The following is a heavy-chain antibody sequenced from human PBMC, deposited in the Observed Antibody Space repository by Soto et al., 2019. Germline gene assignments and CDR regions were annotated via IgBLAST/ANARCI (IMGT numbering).Heavy chain of an antibody. J-gene: IGHJ4*02. CDR3: ARVLGYCSGGNCYPDY. Sequence: QVQLQESGPGLVKPSQTLSLTCTVSGGSISSGSYYWSWIRQHPGKGLEWIVYIYYSGYTYYNPSLRSRVTISLDTSTNQFSLKLSSVTAADTAVYYCARVLGYCSGGNCYPDYWGQGTLVTVSS. CDR2: IYYSGYT. CDR1: GGSISSGSYY. D-gene: IGHD2-15*01. V-gene: IGHV4-31*03.